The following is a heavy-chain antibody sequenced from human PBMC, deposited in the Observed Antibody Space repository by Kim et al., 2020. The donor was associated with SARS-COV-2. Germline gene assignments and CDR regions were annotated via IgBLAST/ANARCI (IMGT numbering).Heavy chain of an antibody. D-gene: IGHD1-1*01. Sequence: SETLSLTCIVSGDSIGSYHWSWIRQPPGKGLEWIGTENTKYSRSLESRATMSVDTSQNQFSLKLYPVTVADTAIYYCAMYIVGNGGRGYWGQGTLVTVSS. V-gene: IGHV4-4*09. CDR3: AMYIVGNGGRGY. J-gene: IGHJ4*02. CDR1: GDSIGSYH. CDR2: ENT.